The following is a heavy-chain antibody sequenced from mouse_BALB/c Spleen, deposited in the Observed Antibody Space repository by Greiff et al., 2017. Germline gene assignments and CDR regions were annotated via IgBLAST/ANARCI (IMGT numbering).Heavy chain of an antibody. J-gene: IGHJ4*01. CDR3: ATPMITKAMDY. Sequence: GQLQQSGPGLVQPSQSLSITCTVSGFSLTSYGVHWVRQSPGKGLEWLGVIWSGGSTDYNAAFISRLSISKDNSKSQVFFKMNSLQANDTAIYYCATPMITKAMDYWGQGTSVTVSS. CDR2: IWSGGST. V-gene: IGHV2-2*02. CDR1: GFSLTSYG. D-gene: IGHD2-4*01.